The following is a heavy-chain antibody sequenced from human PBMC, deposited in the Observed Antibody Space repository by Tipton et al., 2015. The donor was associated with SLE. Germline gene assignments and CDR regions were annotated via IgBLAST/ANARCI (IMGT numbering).Heavy chain of an antibody. CDR3: AREDIVVVPAALRHNWFDP. CDR2: SNDSGKT. Sequence: TLSLTCAVYGGSLSGHYWSWIRQSPGKGLECIGESNDSGKTNYNPALESRATISVDTSRSQFSLRLTSVTAADTAVYYCAREDIVVVPAALRHNWFDPWGQGTLVTVSS. J-gene: IGHJ5*02. D-gene: IGHD2-2*01. CDR1: GGSLSGHY. V-gene: IGHV4-34*01.